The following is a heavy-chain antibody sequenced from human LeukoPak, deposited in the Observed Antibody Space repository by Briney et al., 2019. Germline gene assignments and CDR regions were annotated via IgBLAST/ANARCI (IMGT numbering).Heavy chain of an antibody. V-gene: IGHV1-2*02. Sequence: ASVKVSCKASGYTFTGYYMHWVRQAPGQGLEWMGWINPNSGGTNYAQKFQGRVTMTRDTSISTAYMELSSVTAADTAVYYCARTPSSWYYFDYWGQGTLVTVSS. CDR1: GYTFTGYY. D-gene: IGHD6-13*01. CDR2: INPNSGGT. J-gene: IGHJ4*02. CDR3: ARTPSSWYYFDY.